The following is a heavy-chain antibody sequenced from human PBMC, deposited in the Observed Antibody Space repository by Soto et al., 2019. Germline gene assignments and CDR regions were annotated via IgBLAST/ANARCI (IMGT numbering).Heavy chain of an antibody. CDR2: IYYSGST. CDR1: GVSISSSRYY. V-gene: IGHV4-39*01. D-gene: IGHD2-8*02. J-gene: IGHJ6*02. CDR3: VAVRLVVNYYGMDV. Sequence: PSDTLSLIRTVAGVSISSSRYYSGGMRQPPGKGLEWIGSIYYSGSTYYNPSLKSRVTISVDTSKNQFSLKLSSVTAADTAVYYCVAVRLVVNYYGMDVWGQGTTVT.